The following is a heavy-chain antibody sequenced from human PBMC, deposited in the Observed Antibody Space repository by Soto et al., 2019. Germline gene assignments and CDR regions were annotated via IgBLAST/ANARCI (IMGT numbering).Heavy chain of an antibody. J-gene: IGHJ4*02. CDR3: ARIKINSGLNDY. CDR1: GYTLTSDD. D-gene: IGHD6-19*01. V-gene: IGHV1-8*01. Sequence: ASVKVSCKASGYTLTSDDINWVRQATGQGLEWMGWMNPNSGNTGYAQKFQGRVTMTRNTSISTAYMELSSLRSEDTAVYYCARIKINSGLNDYWGQGTLVTVSS. CDR2: MNPNSGNT.